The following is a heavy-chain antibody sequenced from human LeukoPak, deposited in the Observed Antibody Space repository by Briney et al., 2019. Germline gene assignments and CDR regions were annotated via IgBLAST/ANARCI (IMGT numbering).Heavy chain of an antibody. J-gene: IGHJ6*02. Sequence: PSETLSLTCNVSGASVSSGSYYWSWIRQPPGKELEWIGYIYYSGTTNYNPSLKSRVTISLDTPKNRFSLKVNSVTAADTAVYYCARDGRTYGLDVWGLGATVTVSS. V-gene: IGHV4-61*01. CDR1: GASVSSGSYY. CDR2: IYYSGTT. CDR3: ARDGRTYGLDV.